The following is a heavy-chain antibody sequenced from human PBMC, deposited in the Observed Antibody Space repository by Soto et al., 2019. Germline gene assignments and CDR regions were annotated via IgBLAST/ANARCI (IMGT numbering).Heavy chain of an antibody. J-gene: IGHJ3*02. V-gene: IGHV2-70*11. CDR2: IDWDDDK. D-gene: IGHD6-19*01. CDR1: GFSLSTSGMC. CDR3: ARSYSSGWYGAFDI. Sequence: SGPTLVNPTQTLTLTCTFSGFSLSTSGMCVSWIRRPPGKALEWLARIDWDDDKYYSTSLKTRLTISKDTSKNQVVLTMTNMDPVDTATYYCARSYSSGWYGAFDIWGQGTMVTVSS.